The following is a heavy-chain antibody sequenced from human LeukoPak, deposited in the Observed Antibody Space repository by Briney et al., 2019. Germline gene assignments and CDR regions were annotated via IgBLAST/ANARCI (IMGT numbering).Heavy chain of an antibody. V-gene: IGHV3-30-3*01. D-gene: IGHD3-16*01. CDR3: ARDTGGHYFDY. J-gene: IGHJ4*02. Sequence: GGSLRLSCAASGFTFSTYAMHWVPQAPGKGLEWVAVISFDGGNKYYADSVKGRFTISRDNSKNTLYLQINSLRAEDTAVYFCARDTGGHYFDYWGQGTLVTVSS. CDR1: GFTFSTYA. CDR2: ISFDGGNK.